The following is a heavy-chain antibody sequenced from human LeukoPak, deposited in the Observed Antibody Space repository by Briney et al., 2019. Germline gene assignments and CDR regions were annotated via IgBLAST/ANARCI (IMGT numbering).Heavy chain of an antibody. CDR3: ARDRAAPRDYYGMDV. Sequence: GGSLRLSCAASGFAITDHHMDWVRQAPGKGLEWVSVIYSGGSTYYADSVKGRFTISRDNSKNTLYLQMNSLRAEDTAVYYCARDRAAPRDYYGMDVWGQGTTVTVSS. V-gene: IGHV3-66*01. CDR1: GFAITDHH. J-gene: IGHJ6*02. D-gene: IGHD6-13*01. CDR2: IYSGGST.